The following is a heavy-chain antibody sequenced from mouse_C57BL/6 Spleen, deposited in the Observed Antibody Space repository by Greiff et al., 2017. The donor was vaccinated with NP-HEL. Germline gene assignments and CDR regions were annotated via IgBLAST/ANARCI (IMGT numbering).Heavy chain of an antibody. D-gene: IGHD1-1*01. V-gene: IGHV1-26*01. CDR1: GYTFTDYY. J-gene: IGHJ3*01. CDR3: AREVYYYGSNWFAY. CDR2: INPNNGGT. Sequence: VQLQQSGPELVKPGASVKISCKASGYTFTDYYMNWVKQSHGKSLEWIGDINPNNGGTSYNQKFKGKATLTVDKSSSTAYMELRSLTSEDSAVYYCAREVYYYGSNWFAYWGQGTLVTVSA.